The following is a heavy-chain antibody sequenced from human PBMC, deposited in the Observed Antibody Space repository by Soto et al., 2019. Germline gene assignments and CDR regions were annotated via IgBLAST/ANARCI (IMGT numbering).Heavy chain of an antibody. CDR2: IYYSGST. CDR1: GGSISSGGYY. J-gene: IGHJ4*02. CDR3: AREAPDYDYVWGSYRHFDY. V-gene: IGHV4-31*03. Sequence: SETLSLTCTVSGGSISSGGYYWSWIRQHPGKGLEWIGYIYYSGSTYYNPSLKSRVTISVDTSKNQFSLKLSSVTAADTAVYYCAREAPDYDYVWGSYRHFDYWGQGTLVTVSS. D-gene: IGHD3-16*02.